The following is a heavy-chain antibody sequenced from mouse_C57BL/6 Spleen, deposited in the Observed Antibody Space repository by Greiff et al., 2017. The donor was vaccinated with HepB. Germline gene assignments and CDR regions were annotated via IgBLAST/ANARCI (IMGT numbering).Heavy chain of an antibody. V-gene: IGHV1-64*01. Sequence: QVHVKQPGAELVKPGASVKLSCKASGYTFTSYWMHWVKQRPGQGLEWIGMIHPNSGSTNYNEKFKSKATLTVDKSSSTAYMQLSSLTSEDSAVYYCARGGVVATYWYFDVWGTGTTVTVSS. CDR3: ARGGVVATYWYFDV. J-gene: IGHJ1*03. CDR1: GYTFTSYW. D-gene: IGHD1-1*01. CDR2: IHPNSGST.